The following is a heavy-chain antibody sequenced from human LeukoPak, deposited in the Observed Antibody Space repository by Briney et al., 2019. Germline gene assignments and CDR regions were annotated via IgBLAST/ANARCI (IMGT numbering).Heavy chain of an antibody. J-gene: IGHJ4*02. CDR2: ISSSSSYI. Sequence: GGSLRLSCAASGFTFRSYTMNWVRQAPGKGLEWVSSISSSSSYIYYADSVKGRFTISRDNAKNSLYLQMNSRRAEDTAVYYCARDVSADYWGQGTLVTVSS. V-gene: IGHV3-21*01. D-gene: IGHD5/OR15-5a*01. CDR1: GFTFRSYT. CDR3: ARDVSADY.